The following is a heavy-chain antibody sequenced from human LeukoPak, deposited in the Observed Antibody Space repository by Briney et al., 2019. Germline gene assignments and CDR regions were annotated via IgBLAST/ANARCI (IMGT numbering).Heavy chain of an antibody. Sequence: SETLSLTCTVSGGSISGYYWSWIRQPTGKGLEWIGYIYYSGSTNYNPSLKSRVTISVDTSKNQFSLKLNSVTAADTAVYYCARAGMTTIEIDYWGQGTLVTVSS. J-gene: IGHJ4*02. V-gene: IGHV4-59*01. CDR2: IYYSGST. CDR1: GGSISGYY. CDR3: ARAGMTTIEIDY. D-gene: IGHD5-24*01.